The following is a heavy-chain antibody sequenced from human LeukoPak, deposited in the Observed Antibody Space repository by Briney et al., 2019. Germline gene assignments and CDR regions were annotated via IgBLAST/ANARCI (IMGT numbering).Heavy chain of an antibody. Sequence: GGSLRLSCAASGFTITTYWMSWVRQAPGKGLEWVANIKQGGGDRFYEDSVKGRFTISRDIAKNSLFLQMDSLRAEDTALYYCAKSGFVSGFDMWGQGTMVTVSS. CDR1: GFTITTYW. D-gene: IGHD3-22*01. CDR2: IKQGGGDR. J-gene: IGHJ3*02. CDR3: AKSGFVSGFDM. V-gene: IGHV3-7*01.